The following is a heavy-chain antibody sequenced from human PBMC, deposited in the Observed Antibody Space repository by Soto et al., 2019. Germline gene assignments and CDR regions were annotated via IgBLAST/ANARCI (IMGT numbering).Heavy chain of an antibody. V-gene: IGHV1-18*01. D-gene: IGHD3-3*01. Sequence: QVQLVQSGAEVKKPGASVKVSCKASGYTFTSYGISWVRQAPGQGLEWMGWISAYNGNTNYAQKLQGRVTMTTETSPSTAYMELRSLRSDDTAVYYCARDGGGNDFWSGYYYYGMDVWGQGTTVTVSS. CDR2: ISAYNGNT. CDR3: ARDGGGNDFWSGYYYYGMDV. CDR1: GYTFTSYG. J-gene: IGHJ6*02.